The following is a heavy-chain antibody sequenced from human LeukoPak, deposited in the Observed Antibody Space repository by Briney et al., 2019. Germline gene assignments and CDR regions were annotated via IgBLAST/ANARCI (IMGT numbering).Heavy chain of an antibody. Sequence: GESLRLSCAASGFTFSNYGMHWVRQAPGKGLEWVAFIRYDGINTYYADSVKGRFTFSRDNSKNTLYLQMNILRLEDTAIYYCAKAEGDYWGQGTLVTVSS. CDR1: GFTFSNYG. CDR3: AKAEGDY. CDR2: IRYDGINT. V-gene: IGHV3-30*02. J-gene: IGHJ4*02.